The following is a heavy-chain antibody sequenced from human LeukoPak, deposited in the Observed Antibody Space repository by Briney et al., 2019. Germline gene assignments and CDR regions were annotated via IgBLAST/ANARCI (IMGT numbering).Heavy chain of an antibody. Sequence: GGSLRLSCAASGFTFRNSAMSWVRQAPGKGLEWVSTISGSGVGTYYADSVKGRFTISRDNFKNTLYLQMNSLRAEDTAVYYCAKNNWNDMPFVDDWGQGALVTVSS. CDR3: AKNNWNDMPFVDD. J-gene: IGHJ4*02. D-gene: IGHD1-20*01. V-gene: IGHV3-23*01. CDR2: ISGSGVGT. CDR1: GFTFRNSA.